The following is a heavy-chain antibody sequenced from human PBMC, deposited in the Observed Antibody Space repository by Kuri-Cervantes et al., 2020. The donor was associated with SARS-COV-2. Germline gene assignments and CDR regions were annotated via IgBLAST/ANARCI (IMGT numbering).Heavy chain of an antibody. CDR3: ARDKVVDY. V-gene: IGHV3-7*01. Sequence: GGSLRLSCAASRFMFSCDRRNWVRQAPGKGRNWVADIKEDGSEKFYVDSVKGRFTISRDNAKNSLYLQMNSLRAEDTAVYYCARDKVVDYWGQGTLVTVSS. J-gene: IGHJ4*02. D-gene: IGHD2-15*01. CDR2: IKEDGSEK. CDR1: RFMFSCDR.